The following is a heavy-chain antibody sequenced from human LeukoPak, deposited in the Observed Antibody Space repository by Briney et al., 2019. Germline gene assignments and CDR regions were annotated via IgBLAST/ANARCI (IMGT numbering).Heavy chain of an antibody. CDR2: IYYSGST. D-gene: IGHD2-2*02. J-gene: IGHJ3*02. Sequence: SETLSLTCTVSGGSVSSGSYYWSWIRQPPGKGLEWVGHIYYSGSTNYNSSLKSRVTISVDTSKNQFSLKLSSVTAADTAVYYCARDSVPHCSSTSCYRNDAFDIWGQGTMVTISS. CDR3: ARDSVPHCSSTSCYRNDAFDI. CDR1: GGSVSSGSYY. V-gene: IGHV4-61*01.